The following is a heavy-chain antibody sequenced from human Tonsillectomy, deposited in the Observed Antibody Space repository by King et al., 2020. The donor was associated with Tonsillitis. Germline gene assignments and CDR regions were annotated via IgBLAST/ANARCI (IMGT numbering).Heavy chain of an antibody. V-gene: IGHV1-8*01. Sequence: VQLVESGAEVRKPGASVRVSCKASGYTFTSYDINWVRQATGQGLEWMGWMNPNSANTGYAQKFQGRVTMTRNTSISTAYMELRSLRCADTGVYYCASVTSGSHAPIDSWGQGTLVTVSS. J-gene: IGHJ5*01. CDR1: GYTFTSYD. CDR3: ASVTSGSHAPIDS. CDR2: MNPNSANT. D-gene: IGHD6-19*01.